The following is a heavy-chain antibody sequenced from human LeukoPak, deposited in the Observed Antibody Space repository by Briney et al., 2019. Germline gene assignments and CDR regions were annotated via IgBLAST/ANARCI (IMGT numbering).Heavy chain of an antibody. V-gene: IGHV3-30*18. D-gene: IGHD2-2*01. CDR3: ANDVKSSTSTSSSYGLDV. CDR2: LSYDGSKK. CDR1: GLTFSSYA. J-gene: IGHJ6*02. Sequence: PGGSLRLSCAASGLTFSSYAMHWVRQAPGKGLEWVAALSYDGSKKFYADSVEGRFTISRDNSKNTLFLQMNSLRAEDTAVYYCANDVKSSTSTSSSYGLDVWGQGTTVTVSS.